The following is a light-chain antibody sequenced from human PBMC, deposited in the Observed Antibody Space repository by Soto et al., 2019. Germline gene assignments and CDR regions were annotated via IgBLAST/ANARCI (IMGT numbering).Light chain of an antibody. CDR3: LQYNGYYRT. CDR2: DAS. CDR1: QSVRTS. V-gene: IGKV3-11*01. J-gene: IGKJ1*01. Sequence: EIVLTHSPGILALSPGERATLSCRAIQSVRTSLAWYQHKPGQAPRLVIYDASLRANGVPARFGGSGSGTTFTLTISSLQSDDFATYYCLQYNGYYRTFGQGTKVDI.